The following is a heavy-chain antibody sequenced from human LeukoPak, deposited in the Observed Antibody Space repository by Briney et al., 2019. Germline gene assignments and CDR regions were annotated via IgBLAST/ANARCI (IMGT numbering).Heavy chain of an antibody. V-gene: IGHV3-74*01. J-gene: IGHJ4*02. CDR2: INHDGSST. CDR3: ASVFDS. Sequence: GGSLRLSCAASGWMHWVRQAPGKGLVWVSGINHDGSSTYYADSVKGRFTISRDDAKNTVYLQMNSLSAEDTAVYYCASVFDSWGQGSLVTVSS. CDR1: GW.